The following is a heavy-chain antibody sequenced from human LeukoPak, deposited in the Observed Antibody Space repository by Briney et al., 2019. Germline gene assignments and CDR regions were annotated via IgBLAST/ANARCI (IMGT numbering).Heavy chain of an antibody. Sequence: GGSLRLSCAASGFTFSSSWMHWVRQAPGKGLVWVSRMNSDGRTMNYADSVKGRFTISRDNAKNTLYLQMNSLRDEDTAVYYCARAGYWYFDLWGRGTLVTVSS. CDR3: ARAGYWYFDL. V-gene: IGHV3-74*01. CDR1: GFTFSSSW. J-gene: IGHJ2*01. CDR2: MNSDGRTM.